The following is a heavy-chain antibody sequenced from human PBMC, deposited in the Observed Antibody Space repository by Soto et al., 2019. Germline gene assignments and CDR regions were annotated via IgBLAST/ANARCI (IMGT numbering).Heavy chain of an antibody. CDR2: VYYSGST. CDR1: GGSISSTSHY. D-gene: IGHD6-19*01. J-gene: IGHJ4*02. CDR3: ARRHMAVALRFFDY. V-gene: IGHV4-39*01. Sequence: QLQLQESGPGLVKPSETLSLTCTVSGGSISSTSHYWGWIRQPPGKGPEWIGGVYYSGSTYYNPSLTSRVTISVDTSRNQFSLKLSSVTAADTAVYYCARRHMAVALRFFDYWGQGTLVTVSS.